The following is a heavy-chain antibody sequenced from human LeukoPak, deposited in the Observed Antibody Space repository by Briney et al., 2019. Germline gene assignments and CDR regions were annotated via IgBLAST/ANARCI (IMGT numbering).Heavy chain of an antibody. CDR3: ARDLSMADLGWFDP. Sequence: PSETLSLTCTVSGYSISSGYYWGWIRQPPGKGLEWIGSIYHSGSTYYNPSLKSRVTISVDTSKIQFSLKLSSVTAADTAVYYCARDLSMADLGWFDPWGQGTLVTVSS. D-gene: IGHD2-8*01. CDR2: IYHSGST. J-gene: IGHJ5*02. V-gene: IGHV4-38-2*02. CDR1: GYSISSGYY.